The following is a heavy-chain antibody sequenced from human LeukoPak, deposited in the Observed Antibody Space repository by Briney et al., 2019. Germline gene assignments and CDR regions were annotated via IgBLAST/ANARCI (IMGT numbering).Heavy chain of an antibody. CDR2: ISSSRSYI. Sequence: GGSLRLSCAASGFTFSSYSMNWVRQAPGKGLEWVSFISSSRSYIYYADSVKGRFTISRDNAKNSLHLQMNSLRAEDTAVYYCARKLWFGEPCCYFDYWGQGTLVTVSS. J-gene: IGHJ4*02. CDR1: GFTFSSYS. V-gene: IGHV3-21*01. D-gene: IGHD3-10*01. CDR3: ARKLWFGEPCCYFDY.